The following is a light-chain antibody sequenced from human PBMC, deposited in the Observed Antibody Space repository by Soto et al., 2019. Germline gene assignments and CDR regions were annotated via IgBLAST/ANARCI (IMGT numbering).Light chain of an antibody. CDR3: QQYYTTPPT. V-gene: IGKV4-1*01. Sequence: DIVMTQSPDSLAISLGERATINCKSSQSVLHSSNNKNYLDWYQQKPGQAPKLLIYWASTRESGVPDRFSGSGSGTDFTLTISSLQAEDLAIYYCQQYYTTPPTLGQGTKVELK. CDR2: WAS. CDR1: QSVLHSSNNKNY. J-gene: IGKJ1*01.